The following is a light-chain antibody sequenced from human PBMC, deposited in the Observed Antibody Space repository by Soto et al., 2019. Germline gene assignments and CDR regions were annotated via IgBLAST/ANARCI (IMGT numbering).Light chain of an antibody. CDR3: GTWDSSLSAGL. V-gene: IGLV1-51*01. Sequence: QSVLTQPPSVSAAPGQKVTISCSGSSSNIGNNYLSWYLQLPGTAPKLLIYDNYKRPSGIPDRFSGSKSGTSATLGITGLQTGDEADYYCGTWDSSLSAGLFGTGTKVTVL. J-gene: IGLJ1*01. CDR2: DNY. CDR1: SSNIGNNY.